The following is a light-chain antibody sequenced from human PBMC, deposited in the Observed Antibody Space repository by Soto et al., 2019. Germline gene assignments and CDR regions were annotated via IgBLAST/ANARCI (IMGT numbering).Light chain of an antibody. CDR2: AAS. CDR3: QQANGFPIT. CDR1: QSIGSW. Sequence: DIQITQSPSTLSASVGGRVTITCRASQSIGSWLAWYQQKPGKAPKLLIYAASSLQSGVPLRFSGSGSGTDFTLTISSLQPEDFATYYCQQANGFPITFGQGTRLEIK. V-gene: IGKV1-12*01. J-gene: IGKJ5*01.